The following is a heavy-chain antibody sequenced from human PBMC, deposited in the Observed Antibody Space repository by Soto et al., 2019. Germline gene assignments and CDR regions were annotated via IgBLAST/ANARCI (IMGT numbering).Heavy chain of an antibody. CDR3: AKAGFGKTVYAFDI. CDR2: ISGSGGST. Sequence: TGGSLRLSCAASGFTFSCYGMSWVRQVPGKGLEWVSAISGSGGSTYYADSVKGRFTISRDNSKNRLYVQMNSLRAEDTAIYYCAKAGFGKTVYAFDIWGQGTMVTVSS. J-gene: IGHJ3*02. CDR1: GFTFSCYG. D-gene: IGHD3-16*01. V-gene: IGHV3-23*01.